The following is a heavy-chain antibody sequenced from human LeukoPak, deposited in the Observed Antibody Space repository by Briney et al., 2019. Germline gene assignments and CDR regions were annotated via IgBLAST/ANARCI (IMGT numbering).Heavy chain of an antibody. CDR1: GFTFSSYA. D-gene: IGHD3-3*01. V-gene: IGHV3-23*01. CDR3: AKDQRTRITIFGVVIKDATDI. CDR2: ISGTGGRT. Sequence: PGGSLRLSCAASGFTFSSYAMSWVCQAPGKGLERVSAISGTGGRTYYADSVKGRFTISRDNSKITLYLQMNSLRAEDTAVYYCAKDQRTRITIFGVVIKDATDIWGQGTMVTVSS. J-gene: IGHJ3*02.